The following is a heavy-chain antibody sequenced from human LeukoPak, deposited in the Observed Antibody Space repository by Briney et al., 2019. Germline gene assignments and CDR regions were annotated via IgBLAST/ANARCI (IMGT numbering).Heavy chain of an antibody. CDR3: ARAVAVAGLEHFDY. CDR1: GFTFSSYS. J-gene: IGHJ4*02. CDR2: ISSSSSTI. V-gene: IGHV3-48*01. Sequence: GGSLRLSCAASGFTFSSYSMNWVRQAPGKGLEWVSYISSSSSTIYYADSVKGRFTISRDNAKNSLYLQMNSLRAGDTAVYYCARAVAVAGLEHFDYWGQGTLVTVSS. D-gene: IGHD6-19*01.